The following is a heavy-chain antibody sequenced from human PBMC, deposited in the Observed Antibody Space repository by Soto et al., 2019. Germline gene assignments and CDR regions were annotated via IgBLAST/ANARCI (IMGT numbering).Heavy chain of an antibody. D-gene: IGHD3-9*01. Sequence: QVQLVQSGAKVKKPGASVKVSCKASGYTFTSYGISWVRQAPGQGLEWMGWISAYNGNTNYAQKLQGRVTMTTDTSTSTAYMELRSRRSDDTAVYYCASLGFDYSMRGGEFDYWGQGTLVTVSS. CDR2: ISAYNGNT. CDR3: ASLGFDYSMRGGEFDY. V-gene: IGHV1-18*01. CDR1: GYTFTSYG. J-gene: IGHJ4*02.